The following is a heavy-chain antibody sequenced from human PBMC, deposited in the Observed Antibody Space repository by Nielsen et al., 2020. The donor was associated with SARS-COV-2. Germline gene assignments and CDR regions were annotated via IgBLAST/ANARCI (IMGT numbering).Heavy chain of an antibody. D-gene: IGHD3-10*01. CDR3: TAGDDMDV. V-gene: IGHV3-33*05. CDR2: ISYDGSNK. J-gene: IGHJ6*03. Sequence: GGSLRLSCAASGFTFSSYGMHWVRQAPGKGLEWVAVISYDGSNKYYADSVKGRFTISRLDSQGTLYLQINSLRIEDTAVYYCTAGDDMDVWGRGTTVTVSS. CDR1: GFTFSSYG.